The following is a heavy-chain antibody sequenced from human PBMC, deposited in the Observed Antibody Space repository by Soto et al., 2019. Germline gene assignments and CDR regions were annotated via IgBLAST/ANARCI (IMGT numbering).Heavy chain of an antibody. D-gene: IGHD6-13*01. J-gene: IGHJ2*01. CDR3: AREERSSWYGYLDL. Sequence: QVQLVQSGAEVKKPGSSVKVSCKASGGTFSSYTISWVRQAPGQGLEWMGRIIPILGIANYAQKFQGRVTITADKSTSTAYMELSSLRSEDTTVYYCAREERSSWYGYLDLLGRGTLVTVSS. V-gene: IGHV1-69*08. CDR1: GGTFSSYT. CDR2: IIPILGIA.